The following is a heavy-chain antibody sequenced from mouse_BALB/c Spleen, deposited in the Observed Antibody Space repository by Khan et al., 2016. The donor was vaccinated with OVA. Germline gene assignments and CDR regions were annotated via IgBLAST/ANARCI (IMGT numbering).Heavy chain of an antibody. CDR3: VRALHYYGSSYEGFAY. CDR1: GYTFTSYV. V-gene: IGHV1S136*01. J-gene: IGHJ3*01. D-gene: IGHD1-1*01. CDR2: IHPYTYDV. Sequence: VQLKQSGPELVTPGASVKMSCKVSGYTFTSYVMHWVKQKPGQGLEWIGYIHPYTYDVKYNEKFKGKATLTSDKSSSTAYMELSSLTSEDSAVYYCVRALHYYGSSYEGFAYWGQGTLVTVSA.